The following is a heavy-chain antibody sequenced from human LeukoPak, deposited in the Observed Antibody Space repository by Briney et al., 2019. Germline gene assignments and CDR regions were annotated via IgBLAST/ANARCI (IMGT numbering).Heavy chain of an antibody. V-gene: IGHV4-59*08. CDR2: IYYTGST. D-gene: IGHD6-6*01. J-gene: IGHJ4*02. CDR3: ARRSSSSWHFDY. CDR1: GGSITSYY. Sequence: NPSETLSLTCTVSGGSITSYYWSWIRQPPGKGLEWIGYIYYTGSTNYNPSLRSRVTISVDTSKNQFSLRLSSVTASDTAVYYCARRSSSSWHFDYWGQGTLVTVSS.